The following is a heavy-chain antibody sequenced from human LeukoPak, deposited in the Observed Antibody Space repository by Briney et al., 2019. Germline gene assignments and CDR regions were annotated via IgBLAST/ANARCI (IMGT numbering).Heavy chain of an antibody. CDR1: GGSISSGGYY. CDR2: IYHSGST. D-gene: IGHD2-2*01. V-gene: IGHV4-30-2*01. Sequence: PSETLSLTCTVSGGSISSGGYYWSWIRQPPGKGLEWIGYIYHSGSTYYNPSLKSRVTISVDRSKNQFSLKLSSVTAADTAVYYCASREWKYCSGTSCYADYWGQGTLVTVSS. CDR3: ASREWKYCSGTSCYADY. J-gene: IGHJ4*02.